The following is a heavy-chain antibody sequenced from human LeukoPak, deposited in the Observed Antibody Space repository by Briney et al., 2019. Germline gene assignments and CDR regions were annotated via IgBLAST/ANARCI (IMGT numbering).Heavy chain of an antibody. D-gene: IGHD6-19*01. J-gene: IGHJ4*02. CDR1: GFTFSSYA. V-gene: IGHV3-23*01. Sequence: PGASLRLSCAASGFTFSSYAMSWVRQAPGKGLXXVSAISGSGGSTYYADSVKGRFTISRDNSKNTLYLQMNSLRAEDTAVYYCAKVLAVAGSEDYWGQGTLVTVSS. CDR2: ISGSGGST. CDR3: AKVLAVAGSEDY.